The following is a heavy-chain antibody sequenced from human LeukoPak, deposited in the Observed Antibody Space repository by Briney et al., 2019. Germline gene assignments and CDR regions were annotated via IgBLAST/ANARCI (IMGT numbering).Heavy chain of an antibody. CDR2: IRYDGSNK. D-gene: IGHD3-10*01. CDR1: GFTFSSYG. Sequence: GGSLRLSCAASGFTFSSYGMHWVRQAPGKGLEWVAFIRYDGSNKYYADSVKGRFTISRDNSKNTLYLQMNSLKAEDTAVYYCAKVVLWFGDLFDYWGQGTLVTVSS. V-gene: IGHV3-30*02. CDR3: AKVVLWFGDLFDY. J-gene: IGHJ4*02.